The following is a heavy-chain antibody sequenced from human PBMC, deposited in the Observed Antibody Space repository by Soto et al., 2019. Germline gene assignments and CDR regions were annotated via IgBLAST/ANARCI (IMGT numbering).Heavy chain of an antibody. J-gene: IGHJ6*02. CDR3: ARDLATTVTTSTYYGMDV. CDR2: IIPIFGTA. Sequence: QVQLVQSGAEVKKPGSSVKVSCKASGGTFSSYAISWVRQAPGQGLEWMGGIIPIFGTANYAQKFQGRVTITADDSTSTAYMELSSLRTEDTAVYYCARDLATTVTTSTYYGMDVWGQGTTVTVSS. CDR1: GGTFSSYA. V-gene: IGHV1-69*01. D-gene: IGHD4-17*01.